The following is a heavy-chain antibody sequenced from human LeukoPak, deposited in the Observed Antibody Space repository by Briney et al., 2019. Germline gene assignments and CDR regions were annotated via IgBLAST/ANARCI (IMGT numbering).Heavy chain of an antibody. CDR1: EFTFSRFG. Sequence: PGGSLRLSCAASEFTFSRFGMHWVRQAPGKGLEWVAFIRYDGSNKYYADSVKGRFTISRDNSKNTLYLQMNSLRAEDTAVYYCAKGIAAAGSDWGQGTLVTVSS. D-gene: IGHD6-13*01. J-gene: IGHJ4*02. CDR2: IRYDGSNK. CDR3: AKGIAAAGSD. V-gene: IGHV3-30*02.